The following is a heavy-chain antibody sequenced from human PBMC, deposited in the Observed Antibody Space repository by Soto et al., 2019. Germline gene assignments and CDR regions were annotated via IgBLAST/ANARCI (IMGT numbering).Heavy chain of an antibody. CDR2: IWYDGSNK. J-gene: IGHJ4*02. Sequence: GGSLRLSCAASGFTFSSYGMHWVRQAPGKGLEWVAVIWYDGSNKYYADSVKGRFTISRDNSKNTLYLQMNSLRAEDTAVYYCARDLIGIAVAGSDYWGQGTLVTVSS. CDR3: ARDLIGIAVAGSDY. D-gene: IGHD6-19*01. V-gene: IGHV3-33*01. CDR1: GFTFSSYG.